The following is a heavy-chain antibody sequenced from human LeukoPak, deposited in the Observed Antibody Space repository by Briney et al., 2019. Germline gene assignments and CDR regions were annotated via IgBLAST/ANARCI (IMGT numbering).Heavy chain of an antibody. CDR3: AAGYCSGGSCCPSYYYGMDV. CDR2: IVVGSGNT. CDR1: GFTFTSSA. V-gene: IGHV1-58*01. J-gene: IGHJ6*02. D-gene: IGHD2-15*01. Sequence: GASVKVSCKASGFTFTSSAVQWVRQARGQRLEWIGWIVVGSGNTNYAQKLQERGTITRDMSTSTAYMELSSLRSEDTAVYYCAAGYCSGGSCCPSYYYGMDVWGQGTTVTVSS.